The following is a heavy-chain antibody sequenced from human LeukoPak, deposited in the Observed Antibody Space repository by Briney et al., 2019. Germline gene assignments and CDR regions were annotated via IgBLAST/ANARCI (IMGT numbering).Heavy chain of an antibody. D-gene: IGHD6-13*01. CDR3: ARSLKQQLYAY. J-gene: IGHJ4*02. Sequence: KTSETLSLTCTVSGGSISSYYWSWIRQPPGKGLEWIGYIYYSGSTNYNPSLKSRVTISVDTSKNQFSLKLSSVTAADTAVYYCARSLKQQLYAYWGQGTLVTVSS. V-gene: IGHV4-59*01. CDR1: GGSISSYY. CDR2: IYYSGST.